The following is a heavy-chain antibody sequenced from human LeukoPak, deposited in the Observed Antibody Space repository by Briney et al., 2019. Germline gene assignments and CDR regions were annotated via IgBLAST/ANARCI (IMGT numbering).Heavy chain of an antibody. Sequence: DSVKVSCKASGYTFTDFHMHWVRQAPGQRPEWMGWINPNSGGTNYAQKFQGRVTMTRDMSITTAYMEVSRLRFDDTAVYYCARDQVAGSWSSDVFDIWGQGTMVTVSS. J-gene: IGHJ3*02. D-gene: IGHD6-13*01. CDR3: ARDQVAGSWSSDVFDI. CDR2: INPNSGGT. V-gene: IGHV1-2*02. CDR1: GYTFTDFH.